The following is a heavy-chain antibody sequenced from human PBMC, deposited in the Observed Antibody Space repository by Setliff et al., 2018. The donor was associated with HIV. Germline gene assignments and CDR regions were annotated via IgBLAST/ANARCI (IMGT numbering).Heavy chain of an antibody. J-gene: IGHJ6*03. CDR3: ARGLRSSTYYYYYYMDV. Sequence: SETLSLTCTVSGGSFNSYYWSWIRQSPGEGLEWIGYIFYTESTNYTPSIKSTNYNPSLKSRVTISVDTSKNQFSLKLSSVTAADTAVYYCARGLRSSTYYYYYYMDVWGKGTTVTVSS. D-gene: IGHD6-6*01. CDR2: IFYTESTNYTPSIKST. CDR1: GGSFNSYY. V-gene: IGHV4-59*01.